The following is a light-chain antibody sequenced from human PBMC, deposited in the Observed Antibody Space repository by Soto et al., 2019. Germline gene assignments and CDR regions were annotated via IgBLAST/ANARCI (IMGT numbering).Light chain of an antibody. CDR2: GDT. CDR3: QSYDNSLSGRWV. J-gene: IGLJ3*02. Sequence: QSVLTQPPSVSGAPGQSVTISCTGSTSNIGAGFDVHWYQQLPGTAPKLLISGDTNRPSGVPDRFSGSRSGTSASLAITGLRAEDEADYYCQSYDNSLSGRWVFGGGTQLTVL. CDR1: TSNIGAGFD. V-gene: IGLV1-40*01.